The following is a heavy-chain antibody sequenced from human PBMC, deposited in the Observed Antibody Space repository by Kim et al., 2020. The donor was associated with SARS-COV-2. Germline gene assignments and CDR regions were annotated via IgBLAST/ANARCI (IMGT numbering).Heavy chain of an antibody. V-gene: IGHV2-5*01. CDR3: AHRRPLGYGMDV. Sequence: RYSQSLKSRLTSTKDTSKKQVVLTMNNMDPVDTATYYCAHRRPLGYGMDVWGQGTTVTVSS. J-gene: IGHJ6*02.